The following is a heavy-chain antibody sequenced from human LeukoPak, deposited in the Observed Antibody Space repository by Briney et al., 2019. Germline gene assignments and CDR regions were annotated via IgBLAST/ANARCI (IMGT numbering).Heavy chain of an antibody. Sequence: ASVKVSCKASGYTLTGYHMHWVRHAPGQGLEWMGRINPNSGGTNYAQKFQGRVTMTRVTSISTVYMELSRLRSDDTAVYYCARDDGGDSSGYNTIDYWGQGTLVTVSS. CDR3: ARDDGGDSSGYNTIDY. J-gene: IGHJ4*02. CDR1: GYTLTGYH. CDR2: INPNSGGT. V-gene: IGHV1-2*02. D-gene: IGHD3-22*01.